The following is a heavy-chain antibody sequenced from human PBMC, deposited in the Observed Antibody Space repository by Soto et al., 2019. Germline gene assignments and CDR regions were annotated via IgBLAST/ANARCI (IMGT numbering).Heavy chain of an antibody. V-gene: IGHV3-23*01. CDR2: ITATGDRT. Sequence: GGSLRLSCADSGFSFITYSMSWVRQTPGKGLEWVSAITATGDRTYYADSVTGRFTISRDNSKKTHYLQMTSLRAEDTAIYYCATMNGYFEYWGQGTPVTVSS. J-gene: IGHJ4*02. D-gene: IGHD3-22*01. CDR3: ATMNGYFEY. CDR1: GFSFITYS.